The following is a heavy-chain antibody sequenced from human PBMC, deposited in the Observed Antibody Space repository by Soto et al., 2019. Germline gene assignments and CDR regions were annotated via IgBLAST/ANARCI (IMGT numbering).Heavy chain of an antibody. D-gene: IGHD2-2*01. CDR3: ARLVVPASNSYYYYMDV. V-gene: IGHV4-4*02. Sequence: QVQLQESGPGLVKPSGTLSLTCAVSSGSISSTNWWSWVRQSPGKGLEWIGEIHHRGSTNYNPSLMSRVTISVDKSKKQFSIKLSSVTSADTAVYYCARLVVPASNSYYYYMDVWGKGTTVTVSS. CDR1: SGSISSTNW. J-gene: IGHJ6*03. CDR2: IHHRGST.